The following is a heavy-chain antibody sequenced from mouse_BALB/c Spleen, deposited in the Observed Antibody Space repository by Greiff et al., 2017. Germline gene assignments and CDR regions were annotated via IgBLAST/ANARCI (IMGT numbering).Heavy chain of an antibody. Sequence: VQGVESGPELVKPGASVKMSCKASGYTFTSYYIHWVKQRPGQGLEWIGWIYPGDGSTKYNEKFKGKTTLTADKSSSTAYMLLSSLTSEDSAIYFCAKAYYGNYGDYWGQGTTLTVSS. D-gene: IGHD2-10*01. CDR1: GYTFTSYY. CDR3: AKAYYGNYGDY. V-gene: IGHV1S56*01. J-gene: IGHJ2*01. CDR2: IYPGDGST.